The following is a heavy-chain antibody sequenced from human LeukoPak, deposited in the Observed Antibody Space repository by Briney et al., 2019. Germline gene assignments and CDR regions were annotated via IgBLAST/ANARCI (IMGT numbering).Heavy chain of an antibody. D-gene: IGHD6-6*01. J-gene: IGHJ6*02. CDR1: GFTLSDYD. V-gene: IGHV3-13*01. CDR3: ARAKRETSARPWTSGMDV. Sequence: GGSLRLSCAASGFTLSDYDIHWVRQPIGKGLDWVSGLGSAGDKYHAGSERGRFTISREDAENSVYLQMNGLRPEDTAIYYCARAKRETSARPWTSGMDVWGQGTRVTVSS. CDR2: LGSAGDK.